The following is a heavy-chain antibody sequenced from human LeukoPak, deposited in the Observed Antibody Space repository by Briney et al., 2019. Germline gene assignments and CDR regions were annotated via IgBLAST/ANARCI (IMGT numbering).Heavy chain of an antibody. Sequence: ASVKVSCKASGYTFTGYYMHWVRQAPGQGLEWMGWINPNSGGTNYAQKFQGRVTMTRDTSISTAYMELSRLRSEDTAVYYCARVRNPSYYYYYMDVWGKGTTVTVSS. CDR3: ARVRNPSYYYYYMDV. J-gene: IGHJ6*03. D-gene: IGHD1-14*01. CDR2: INPNSGGT. V-gene: IGHV1-2*02. CDR1: GYTFTGYY.